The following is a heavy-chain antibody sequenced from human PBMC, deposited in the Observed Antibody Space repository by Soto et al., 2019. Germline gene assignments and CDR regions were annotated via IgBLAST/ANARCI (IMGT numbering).Heavy chain of an antibody. Sequence: GESLKISCKGSGYSFTSYWIGWVRQMPGKGLEWMGIIYPGDPDTRYSPSFQGQVTISADKSISTAYLQWSSLKASDTAMYYCARDARKQPPYYYYGMDVWGQGTTVTVSS. CDR1: GYSFTSYW. D-gene: IGHD6-13*01. CDR3: ARDARKQPPYYYYGMDV. CDR2: IYPGDPDT. J-gene: IGHJ6*02. V-gene: IGHV5-51*01.